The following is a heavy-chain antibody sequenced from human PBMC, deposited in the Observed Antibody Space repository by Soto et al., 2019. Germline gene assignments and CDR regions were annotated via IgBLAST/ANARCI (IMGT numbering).Heavy chain of an antibody. J-gene: IGHJ4*02. Sequence: EVQLVESGGGLVQPGGSLRLSCAASGFTFSDHYMDWVRQAPGKGLEWVGRSRNKANSYSTEYAASVKGRFTISRDESKHSLYLQMNSLKTEDTAVYYCARFSGRYTRGLDYWGQGTLVTVSS. D-gene: IGHD1-26*01. CDR3: ARFSGRYTRGLDY. V-gene: IGHV3-72*01. CDR2: SRNKANSYST. CDR1: GFTFSDHY.